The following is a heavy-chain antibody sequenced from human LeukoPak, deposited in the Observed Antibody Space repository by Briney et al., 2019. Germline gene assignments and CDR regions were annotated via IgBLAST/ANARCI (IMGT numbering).Heavy chain of an antibody. Sequence: ASVKVSCKASGYTFTGYYMHWVRQAPGQGLEWMGWINPNSGGTNYAQKFQGWVTMTRDTSISTAYMELSRLRSDDTAVYYCARDIKRFLWFGEFPLGYWGQGTLVTVSS. D-gene: IGHD3-10*01. CDR2: INPNSGGT. CDR1: GYTFTGYY. J-gene: IGHJ4*02. V-gene: IGHV1-2*04. CDR3: ARDIKRFLWFGEFPLGY.